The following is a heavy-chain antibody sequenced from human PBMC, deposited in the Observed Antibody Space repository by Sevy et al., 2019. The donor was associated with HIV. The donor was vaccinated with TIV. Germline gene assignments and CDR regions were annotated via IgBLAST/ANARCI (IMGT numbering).Heavy chain of an antibody. D-gene: IGHD2-2*01. CDR1: GFTFSNYA. Sequence: GRSLRLSCAASGFTFSNYAMSWVRQAPGKGLEWVSSISRSGGSTYYADSVKGRFTISRDNSKNTLYLQMNSLRAEDTAVYYCAKVDVVVPVADYGLDVWGQGTTVTVSS. CDR3: AKVDVVVPVADYGLDV. J-gene: IGHJ6*02. CDR2: ISRSGGST. V-gene: IGHV3-23*01.